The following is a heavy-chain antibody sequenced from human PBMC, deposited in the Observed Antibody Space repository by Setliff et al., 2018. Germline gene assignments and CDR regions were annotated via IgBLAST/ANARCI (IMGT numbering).Heavy chain of an antibody. V-gene: IGHV1-18*01. Sequence: GASVKVSCKASGYTFKTYGFTWVRQAPGQGLEWMGWISPYNGNTNSAQRFQGRVTMTTDTSTSTAYMELRSLKSDDTAVYYCARASGGNSVEDGFDIWGQGTMVTVSS. J-gene: IGHJ3*02. D-gene: IGHD1-26*01. CDR2: ISPYNGNT. CDR1: GYTFKTYG. CDR3: ARASGGNSVEDGFDI.